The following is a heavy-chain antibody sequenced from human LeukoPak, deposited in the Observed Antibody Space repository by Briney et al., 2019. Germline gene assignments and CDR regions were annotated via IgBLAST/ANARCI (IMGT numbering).Heavy chain of an antibody. CDR3: ARDSYYYDSSGYSDSSVDV. V-gene: IGHV3-74*01. Sequence: PGGSLRLSCAASGFTFSDFWMHWVRQAPGKGLVWVSRINSGGTVTNYADSVKGRLTISRDNAKNTLYLQMNSLRAEDTAVYYCARDSYYYDSSGYSDSSVDVWGKGTTVTVSS. CDR2: INSGGTVT. J-gene: IGHJ6*04. CDR1: GFTFSDFW. D-gene: IGHD3-22*01.